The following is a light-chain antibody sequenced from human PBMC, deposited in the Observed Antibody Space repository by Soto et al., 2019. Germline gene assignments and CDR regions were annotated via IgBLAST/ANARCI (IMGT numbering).Light chain of an antibody. CDR3: QQANSFPLS. CDR1: EGISSW. V-gene: IGKV1-12*01. Sequence: IQMTQSPSSVSASVGDRVPITFRASEGISSWLAWYQQKPGRAPKLLIYAASSLPGGAPSRFTGSGSGTDFTLTITGLQPDDVATYYCQQANSFPLSFGGGTKVDIK. CDR2: AAS. J-gene: IGKJ4*01.